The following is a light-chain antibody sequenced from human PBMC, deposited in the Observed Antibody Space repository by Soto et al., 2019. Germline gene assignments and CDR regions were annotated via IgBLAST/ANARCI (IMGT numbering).Light chain of an antibody. CDR1: SSDIGGYDY. CDR2: DVS. Sequence: QSALTQPASVSGSPGQSITISCTGTSSDIGGYDYVSWYQQHPGKAPKLIIFDVSDRPSDVSNRFSGSMSGNTASLTISGLQAEDEADYYCSSYTSVNTWVFGGGTKVTVL. V-gene: IGLV2-14*03. J-gene: IGLJ3*02. CDR3: SSYTSVNTWV.